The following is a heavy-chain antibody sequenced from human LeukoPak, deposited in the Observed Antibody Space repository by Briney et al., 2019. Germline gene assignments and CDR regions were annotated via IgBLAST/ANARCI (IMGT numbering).Heavy chain of an antibody. CDR2: ISSSSSYI. Sequence: GGSLRLSCAASGFTFSSYSMNWVRQAPGKGLEWVSSISSSSSYIYYADSVKGRFTISRDNAKNSLYLQMNSLRAEDTAVYYCAKAGIVVVPGGDYYYYYYMDVWGKGTTVTVSS. V-gene: IGHV3-21*01. J-gene: IGHJ6*03. CDR3: AKAGIVVVPGGDYYYYYYMDV. D-gene: IGHD2-2*01. CDR1: GFTFSSYS.